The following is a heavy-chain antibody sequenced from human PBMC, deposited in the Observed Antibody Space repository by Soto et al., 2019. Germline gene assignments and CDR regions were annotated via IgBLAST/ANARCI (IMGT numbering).Heavy chain of an antibody. J-gene: IGHJ3*02. CDR3: AKDIRRSGTNDAFDI. Sequence: PGGSLRLSCAASGFTFDDYAMHWVRQAPGKGLEWVSGISWNSGSIGYADSVKGRFTISRDNAKNSLYLQMNSLRAEDTALYYCAKDIRRSGTNDAFDIWGQGTMVTVSS. CDR1: GFTFDDYA. D-gene: IGHD3-16*01. V-gene: IGHV3-9*01. CDR2: ISWNSGSI.